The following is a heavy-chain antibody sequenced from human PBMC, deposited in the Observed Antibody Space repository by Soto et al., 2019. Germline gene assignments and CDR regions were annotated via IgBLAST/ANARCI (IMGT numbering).Heavy chain of an antibody. V-gene: IGHV3-23*01. D-gene: IGHD4-17*01. CDR3: AKGITTVTTHFDY. CDR2: ISGSGGST. J-gene: IGHJ4*02. Sequence: GGSLRXSXAASGFTFSSYAMSWVLQAPGKGLEWVSAISGSGGSTYYADSVKGRFTISRDNSKNTLYLQMNSLRAEDTAVYYCAKGITTVTTHFDYWGQGTLVTVSS. CDR1: GFTFSSYA.